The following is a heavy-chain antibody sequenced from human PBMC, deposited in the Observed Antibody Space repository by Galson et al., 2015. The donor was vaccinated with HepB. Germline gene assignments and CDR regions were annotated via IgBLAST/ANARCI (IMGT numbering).Heavy chain of an antibody. CDR1: GFTFSSYG. Sequence: SLRLSCAASGFTFSSYGMHWVRQAPGKGLEWVAVISYDGSNKYYADSVKGRFTISRDNSKNTLYLQMNSLRAEDTAVYYCAKDSATSAGDWLFYDYWGQGTLVTVSS. V-gene: IGHV3-30*18. D-gene: IGHD3/OR15-3a*01. CDR3: AKDSATSAGDWLFYDY. J-gene: IGHJ4*02. CDR2: ISYDGSNK.